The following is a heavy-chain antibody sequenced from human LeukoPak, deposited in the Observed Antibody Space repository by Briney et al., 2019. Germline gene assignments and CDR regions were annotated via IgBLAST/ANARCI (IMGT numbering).Heavy chain of an antibody. D-gene: IGHD2-2*01. CDR1: GYSFTTYY. CDR2: INPSGGST. V-gene: IGHV1-46*01. CDR3: AREIVVVPSAMWFDP. J-gene: IGHJ5*02. Sequence: ASVKVSCKASGYSFTTYYIHWVRQAPGQGREWMGVINPSGGSTSVAQKFQARLTMTRDTSTSTVYMELSGLSSEDTVVYYCAREIVVVPSAMWFDPWGQGTLVTVSS.